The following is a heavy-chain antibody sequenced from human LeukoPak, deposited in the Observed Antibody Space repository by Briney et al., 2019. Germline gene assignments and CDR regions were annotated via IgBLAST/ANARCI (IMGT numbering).Heavy chain of an antibody. CDR1: GGSFSGYY. D-gene: IGHD2-15*01. CDR2: INHSGST. CDR3: ARERPLDCSGGSCYYYYYYMDV. Sequence: SETLSLTCAVYGGSFSGYYWSWIRQPPGKGLEWIGEINHSGSTNYNPSLKSRVTISVDTSKNQFSLKLSSVTAADTAVYYCARERPLDCSGGSCYYYYYYMDVWGKGTTVTVSS. J-gene: IGHJ6*03. V-gene: IGHV4-34*01.